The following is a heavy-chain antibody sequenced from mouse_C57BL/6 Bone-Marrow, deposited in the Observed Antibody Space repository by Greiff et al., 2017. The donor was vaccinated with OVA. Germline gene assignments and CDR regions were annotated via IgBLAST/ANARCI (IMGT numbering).Heavy chain of an antibody. CDR2: ISYDGSN. V-gene: IGHV3-6*01. Sequence: EVQLVESGPGLVKPSQSLSLTCSVTGYSITSGYYWNWIRQFPGNKLEWMGYISYDGSNNYNPSLKNRISITRDTSKNQFFLKLNSVTTEDTATYYCARGTGLLLDAMDYWGQGTSVTVSS. J-gene: IGHJ4*01. CDR1: GYSITSGYY. CDR3: ARGTGLLLDAMDY. D-gene: IGHD3-3*01.